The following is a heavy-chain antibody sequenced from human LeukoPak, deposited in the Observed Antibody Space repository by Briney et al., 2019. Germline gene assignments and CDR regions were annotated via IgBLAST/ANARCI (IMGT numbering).Heavy chain of an antibody. J-gene: IGHJ4*02. CDR3: ARVTYAELITFWGVIQ. CDR1: GFTVSSNY. V-gene: IGHV3-53*01. CDR2: IYSGGST. D-gene: IGHD3-16*02. Sequence: GGSLRLSCAASGFTVSSNYMSWVRQAPGKGLEWVSVIYSGGSTYYADSVKGRFTISRDNSKNTLYLQMNSLRAEDTAVYYCARVTYAELITFWGVIQWGQGTLVTVSS.